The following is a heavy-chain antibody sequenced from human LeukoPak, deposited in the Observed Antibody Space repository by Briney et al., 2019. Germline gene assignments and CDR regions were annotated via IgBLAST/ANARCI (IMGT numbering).Heavy chain of an antibody. D-gene: IGHD6-19*01. CDR1: GYTFTSYG. V-gene: IGHV1-18*01. Sequence: RASVKVSCKASGYTFTSYGISWVRQAPGQGLEWMGWISGYSGNTKYAQKLQGRVTMTTDTSTTTAYMELRSLRSDDTAVYYCARPVVAGNFDYWGQGTLGTVSS. CDR3: ARPVVAGNFDY. CDR2: ISGYSGNT. J-gene: IGHJ4*02.